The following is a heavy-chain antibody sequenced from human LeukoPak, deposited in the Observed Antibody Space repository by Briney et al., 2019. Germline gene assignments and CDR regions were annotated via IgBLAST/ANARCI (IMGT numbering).Heavy chain of an antibody. Sequence: GGSLRLSCAASGFTLSNFEMSWVRQAPGKGLEYVSTISSNGGTTYYGNSVKGRFTISRDNSKNTLYLQMGSLRAEDLAVYYCARNHYDSSGYYFGDYWGQGTLVTVSS. V-gene: IGHV3-64*01. CDR3: ARNHYDSSGYYFGDY. CDR1: GFTLSNFE. J-gene: IGHJ4*02. CDR2: ISSNGGTT. D-gene: IGHD3-22*01.